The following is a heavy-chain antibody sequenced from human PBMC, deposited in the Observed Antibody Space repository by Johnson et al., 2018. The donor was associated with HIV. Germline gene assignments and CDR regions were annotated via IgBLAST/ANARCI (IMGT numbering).Heavy chain of an antibody. Sequence: VQLVESGGGVVRPGGSLRLSCAASGFTFDDYAMHWVRQAPGKGLEWVSGISWNSGSIGYADSVKGRFTISRDNAKNSLYLQMNSLRAEDTAVYYCAREKLELGIDAFDIWGQRTMVTVSS. CDR2: ISWNSGSI. D-gene: IGHD1-7*01. CDR1: GFTFDDYA. CDR3: AREKLELGIDAFDI. J-gene: IGHJ3*02. V-gene: IGHV3-9*01.